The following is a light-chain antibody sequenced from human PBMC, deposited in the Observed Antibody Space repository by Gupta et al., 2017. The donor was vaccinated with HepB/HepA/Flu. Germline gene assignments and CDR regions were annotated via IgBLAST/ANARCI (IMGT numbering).Light chain of an antibody. CDR3: TSNTSTKIHV. V-gene: IGLV2-14*03. CDR2: DVN. Sequence: QSALTQPASVSGSPGQSLTLSCTGTRSDVGRYNHFSWYQQHPAKAHKLMIYDVNNRPSGVSHRFSGAKSGNTASLTISVLQTEDEADYYGTSNTSTKIHVFGTGTTVTV. CDR1: RSDVGRYNH. J-gene: IGLJ1*01.